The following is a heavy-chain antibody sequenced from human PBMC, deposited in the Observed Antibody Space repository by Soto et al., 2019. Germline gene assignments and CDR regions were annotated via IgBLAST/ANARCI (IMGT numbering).Heavy chain of an antibody. CDR3: AKFDCSGGSCYWYFDL. J-gene: IGHJ2*01. Sequence: PGGSLSLSCTASGFTFRDYVMNWVRQAPGKGLEWVSGISGSGGDTYYADSVKGRFSISRDNPKNTLYLQMNSLRAEDTAVYYCAKFDCSGGSCYWYFDLWGRGTLVTVSS. CDR1: GFTFRDYV. CDR2: ISGSGGDT. D-gene: IGHD2-15*01. V-gene: IGHV3-23*01.